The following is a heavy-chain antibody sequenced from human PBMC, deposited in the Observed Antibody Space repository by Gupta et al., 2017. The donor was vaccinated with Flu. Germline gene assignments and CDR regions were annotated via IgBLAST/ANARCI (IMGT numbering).Heavy chain of an antibody. Sequence: QVQLQQCCAGLLKPSETLSLTCAVFGGSFSGYYWSWIRQPPGKGLEWIGEINHSGNTNYNPYLKSRIIMSVDTSKNQFSMRLSSVTAADTAVYYCTRGHFAMVNYLGHWGQGTLVTVSS. V-gene: IGHV4-34*01. CDR2: INHSGNT. CDR1: GGSFSGYY. J-gene: IGHJ4*02. CDR3: TRGHFAMVNYLGH. D-gene: IGHD5-18*01.